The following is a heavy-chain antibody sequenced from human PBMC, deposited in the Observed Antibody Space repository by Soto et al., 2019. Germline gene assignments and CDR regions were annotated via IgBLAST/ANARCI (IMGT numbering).Heavy chain of an antibody. CDR1: GFTVSSNY. D-gene: IGHD3-10*01. Sequence: EVQLVESGGGLVQPGGSLRLSCAASGFTVSSNYMSWVRQAPGKGLEWVSVIYSGGSTYYADSVKGRFTISRDNSKNTLYLQMNSLRAEDTAGYYCARDIWFGVVYYGMDVWGQGTTVTVSS. CDR2: IYSGGST. V-gene: IGHV3-66*01. J-gene: IGHJ6*02. CDR3: ARDIWFGVVYYGMDV.